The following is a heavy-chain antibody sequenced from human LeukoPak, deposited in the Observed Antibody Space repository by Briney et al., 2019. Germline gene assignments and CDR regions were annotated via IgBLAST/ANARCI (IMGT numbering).Heavy chain of an antibody. CDR3: AKTGNYNWNGFDY. D-gene: IGHD1-20*01. CDR2: ISYDGSSK. J-gene: IGHJ4*02. V-gene: IGHV3-30*18. CDR1: RFTFSNYG. Sequence: PGRSLRLSCAASRFTFSNYGMHWVRQAPGKGLEWVAIISYDGSSKYYADSVKGRFTISRDNSKNTLYLQMNSLRVEDSAVYYCAKTGNYNWNGFDYWGQGTLVTVSS.